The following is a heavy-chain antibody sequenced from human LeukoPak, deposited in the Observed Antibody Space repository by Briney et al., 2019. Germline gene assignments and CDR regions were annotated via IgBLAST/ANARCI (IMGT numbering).Heavy chain of an antibody. V-gene: IGHV3-74*01. CDR2: INSDGSST. D-gene: IGHD3-3*01. J-gene: IGHJ4*02. Sequence: GGSLRLSCAASGFTFSSYWMHWVRQAPGKGLVWVSRINSDGSSTSYADSVKGRFTISRDNAKNTLYLQMNSLRAEDTAVYYCARSDYDFWSGYPTFDYWGQGTLVTVSS. CDR1: GFTFSSYW. CDR3: ARSDYDFWSGYPTFDY.